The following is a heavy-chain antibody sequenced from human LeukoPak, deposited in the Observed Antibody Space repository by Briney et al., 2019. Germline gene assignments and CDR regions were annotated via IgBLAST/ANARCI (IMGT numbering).Heavy chain of an antibody. Sequence: GGSLRLSCAASGFTFSSYAMHWVRQAPGKGLEWVAVISYDGSNKYYADSVKGRFTISRDNSKNTLYLQMNSLRAEDTAVYYCARVLYDSSGYSLEYFDYWGQGTLVTVSS. CDR3: ARVLYDSSGYSLEYFDY. CDR2: ISYDGSNK. V-gene: IGHV3-30-3*01. CDR1: GFTFSSYA. J-gene: IGHJ4*02. D-gene: IGHD3-22*01.